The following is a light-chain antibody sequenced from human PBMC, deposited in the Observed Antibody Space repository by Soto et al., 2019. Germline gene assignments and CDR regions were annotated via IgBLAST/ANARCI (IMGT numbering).Light chain of an antibody. CDR3: ASYRSANTLVV. V-gene: IGLV2-8*01. Sequence: QSALTQPPSASGSPGQSVTISCTGTSSDVGGYNYLSSYQHRPGKAPQLIIYEVTKRPSGVPNRFFGSKSGNTASLTVSGLQAEDEADYFCASYRSANTLVVFGTGTKLTVL. CDR1: SSDVGGYNY. J-gene: IGLJ1*01. CDR2: EVT.